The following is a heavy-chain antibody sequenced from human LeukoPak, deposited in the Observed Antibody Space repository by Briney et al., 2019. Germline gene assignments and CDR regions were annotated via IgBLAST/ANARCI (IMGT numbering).Heavy chain of an antibody. CDR2: INHSGST. CDR3: ARDSGIPTYGGNSRFYVY. CDR1: GGSFSGYY. V-gene: IGHV4-34*01. D-gene: IGHD4-23*01. Sequence: SETLSLTCAVYGGSFSGYYWSWIRQPPGKGLEWIGEINHSGSTNYNPSLKSRVTISVDTSKNQFSLKLSSVTAADTAVYYCARDSGIPTYGGNSRFYVYWGQGTLVTVSS. J-gene: IGHJ4*02.